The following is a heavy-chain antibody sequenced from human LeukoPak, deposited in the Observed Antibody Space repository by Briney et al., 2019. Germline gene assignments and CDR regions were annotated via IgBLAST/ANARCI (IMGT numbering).Heavy chain of an antibody. CDR2: IYSGGGGIT. Sequence: PGGSLRLSCAASGVTIFSYMNWVRQAPGKGLEWVSVIYSGGGGITYYADSVKGRFTISGDNSKNTLYLQMNSLRAEDTAVYYCARGGNWDLYYFDYWGQGPLVTVSS. J-gene: IGHJ4*02. CDR1: GVTIFSY. V-gene: IGHV3-53*01. CDR3: ARGGNWDLYYFDY. D-gene: IGHD7-27*01.